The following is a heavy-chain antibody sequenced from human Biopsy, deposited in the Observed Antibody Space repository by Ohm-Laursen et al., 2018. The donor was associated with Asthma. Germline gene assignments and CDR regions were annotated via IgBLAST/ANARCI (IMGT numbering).Heavy chain of an antibody. V-gene: IGHV1-18*01. D-gene: IGHD3-10*01. CDR2: ISVYNGNT. CDR3: ARAVDYSHYYGIDV. Sequence: SSVKVSCKTSGYTFNSAGITWARQAPGQGLEWMGWISVYNGNTKVAQKLQDIVTMITDTSTSTAYMELRSLRSDDTAVYFCARAVDYSHYYGIDVWGQGTTVTVS. CDR1: GYTFNSAG. J-gene: IGHJ6*02.